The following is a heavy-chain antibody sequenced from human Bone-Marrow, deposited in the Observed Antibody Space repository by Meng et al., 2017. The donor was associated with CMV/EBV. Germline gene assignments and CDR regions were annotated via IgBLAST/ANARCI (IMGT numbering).Heavy chain of an antibody. CDR3: ARGGTAMVTYWFDP. D-gene: IGHD5-18*01. Sequence: SETLSLTCAVYGGSFSGYYWSWIRQHPGKGLEWIGYIYYSGSTYYNPSLKSRVTISVDTSKNQFSLKLSSVTAADTAVYYCARGGTAMVTYWFDPWGQGTLVTVSS. J-gene: IGHJ5*02. CDR2: IYYSGST. CDR1: GGSFSGYY. V-gene: IGHV4-31*11.